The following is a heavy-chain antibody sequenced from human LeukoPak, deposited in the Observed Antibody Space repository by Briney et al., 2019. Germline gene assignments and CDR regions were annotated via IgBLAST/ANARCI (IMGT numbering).Heavy chain of an antibody. CDR3: AKAGGRAQTPFDP. Sequence: GGSLRLSCAASGFTFSRYGMHWVRQAPGKGLEWVTVISDDGSDKYYVDSVKGRFTISRDSSKNTLYLQMNSLRPEDTAVYYCAKAGGRAQTPFDPWGQGTLVTVSS. J-gene: IGHJ5*02. V-gene: IGHV3-30*18. D-gene: IGHD2-15*01. CDR2: ISDDGSDK. CDR1: GFTFSRYG.